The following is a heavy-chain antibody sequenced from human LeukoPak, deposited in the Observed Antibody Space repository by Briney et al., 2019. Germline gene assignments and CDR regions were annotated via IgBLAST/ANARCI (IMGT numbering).Heavy chain of an antibody. V-gene: IGHV3-74*01. CDR2: ICPDGTVT. Sequence: PGRPLRLSCAASGFTFSTYCMHWVRHAPGKGPMWVSRICPDGTVTNYADSVKARFIISRDNARNTVYLQMNSLRVEDTAVYYCVRDFRSADYWGQGTLVTVSS. J-gene: IGHJ4*02. CDR3: VRDFRSADY. CDR1: GFTFSTYC.